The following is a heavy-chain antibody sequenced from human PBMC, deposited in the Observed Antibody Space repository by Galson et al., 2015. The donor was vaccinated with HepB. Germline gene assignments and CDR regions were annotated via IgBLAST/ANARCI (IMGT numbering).Heavy chain of an antibody. CDR3: ARPDGVAGTRAC. CDR1: GFSFSSSW. Sequence: SLRLSCAASGFSFSSSWMSWVRQAPGKGLEWVANINEDGSNQYYVDSVKGRFSISRDNDKKSIFLQMNVLRAEDTAVYYCARPDGVAGTRACWGQGTLVTVSS. CDR2: INEDGSNQ. V-gene: IGHV3-7*03. J-gene: IGHJ4*02. D-gene: IGHD6-19*01.